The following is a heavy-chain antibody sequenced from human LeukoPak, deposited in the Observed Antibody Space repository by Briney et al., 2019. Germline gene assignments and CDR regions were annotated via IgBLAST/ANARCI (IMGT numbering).Heavy chain of an antibody. D-gene: IGHD3-10*01. CDR1: GFTFDDYA. CDR3: AKGAFAYYYGSGSYYFDY. J-gene: IGHJ4*02. Sequence: GGSLRLSCAASGFTFDDYAMHWVRQAPGKGLEWVSGISWNSGSIGYADSVKGRFTISRDNAKNPLYLQMNSLRAEDMALYYCAKGAFAYYYGSGSYYFDYWGQGTLVTVSS. CDR2: ISWNSGSI. V-gene: IGHV3-9*03.